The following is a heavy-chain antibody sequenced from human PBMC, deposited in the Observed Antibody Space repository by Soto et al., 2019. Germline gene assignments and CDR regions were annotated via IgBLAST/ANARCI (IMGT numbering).Heavy chain of an antibody. Sequence: GGSLSLSCAASGFTFSSYSMNWVRQAPGKGLEWVSSISSSSSYIYYADSVKGRFTISRDNAKNSLYLQMNSLRAEDTAVYYCARGVVVVPAAMSLKNWFDPWGQGTLVTVSS. CDR2: ISSSSSYI. V-gene: IGHV3-21*01. CDR3: ARGVVVVPAAMSLKNWFDP. CDR1: GFTFSSYS. D-gene: IGHD2-2*01. J-gene: IGHJ5*02.